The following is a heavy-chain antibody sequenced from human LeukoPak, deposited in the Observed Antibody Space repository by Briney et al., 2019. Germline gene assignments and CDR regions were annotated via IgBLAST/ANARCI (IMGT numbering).Heavy chain of an antibody. Sequence: PGGSLRLSCAASGFTFSSYGIHWVRQAPGKGLEWVAFIRNDGSNKYYADSVKGRFTISRDNSKNTLYLQMNSLRAEDTAVYYCARHIVVVPAAGNWFDPWGQGTLVTVSS. D-gene: IGHD2-2*01. CDR3: ARHIVVVPAAGNWFDP. V-gene: IGHV3-30*02. CDR2: IRNDGSNK. J-gene: IGHJ5*02. CDR1: GFTFSSYG.